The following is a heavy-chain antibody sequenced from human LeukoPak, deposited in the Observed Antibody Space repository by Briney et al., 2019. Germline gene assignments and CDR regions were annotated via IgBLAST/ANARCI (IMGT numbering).Heavy chain of an antibody. CDR2: IFYSGSI. CDR1: GGSISTYNW. J-gene: IGHJ4*02. CDR3: ARGGWNKFDY. D-gene: IGHD3-22*01. V-gene: IGHV4-4*02. Sequence: PSETLSLTCAVSGGSISTYNWWSWVRQPPGKGLEWIGEIFYSGSINYDPSLKSRVTLSLDKSKNQFSLQLSSVTAADTAVYYCARGGWNKFDYWGQGTLVTVSS.